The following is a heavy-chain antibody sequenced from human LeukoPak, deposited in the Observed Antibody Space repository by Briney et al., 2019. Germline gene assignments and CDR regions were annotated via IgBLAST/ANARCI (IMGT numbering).Heavy chain of an antibody. CDR1: GYTFSGYY. D-gene: IGHD5-18*01. Sequence: ASVKVSCKASGYTFSGYYIHWVRQAPGQGLEWMGWINPNSGGTKYAQKFQGRVTMTRDTSISTAYMELSRLRSDDTAVYYCATEVTDWGQGTLVTVSS. V-gene: IGHV1-2*02. J-gene: IGHJ4*02. CDR2: INPNSGGT. CDR3: ATEVTD.